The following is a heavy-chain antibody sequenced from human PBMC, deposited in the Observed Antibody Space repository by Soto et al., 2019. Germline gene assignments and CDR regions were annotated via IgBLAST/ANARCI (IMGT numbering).Heavy chain of an antibody. V-gene: IGHV4-30-4*01. CDR1: GGSIRNGDYY. CDR3: FTVNLVGAAYYFDY. D-gene: IGHD1-26*01. J-gene: IGHJ4*02. CDR2: VYYSGTT. Sequence: QVQLQEWGPGLVKPSQTLSLTCTVSGGSIRNGDYYWGWIRQPPGKGLEWIGYVYYSGTTYSHPSLKSRVTISVDTSENEFSLRLSSVTAADTAVYYCFTVNLVGAAYYFDYWGPGTLVTVSS.